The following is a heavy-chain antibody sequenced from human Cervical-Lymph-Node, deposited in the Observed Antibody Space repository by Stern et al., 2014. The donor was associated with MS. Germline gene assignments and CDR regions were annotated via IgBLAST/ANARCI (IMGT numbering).Heavy chain of an antibody. D-gene: IGHD2-15*01. CDR2: IIPILGLP. V-gene: IGHV1-69*09. J-gene: IGHJ5*02. Sequence: QMQLVQSGAEVKKPGSSVNVSCKASGGTFSSSYAITWMRQAPGQGLEWMGRIIPILGLPYYAQKFQGRLTITADTSTSTVYMGLSSLTSEDTAVYYCARGVVSNRAAATLHNLFDPWGQGTLVTVSS. CDR3: ARGVVSNRAAATLHNLFDP. CDR1: GGTFSSSYA.